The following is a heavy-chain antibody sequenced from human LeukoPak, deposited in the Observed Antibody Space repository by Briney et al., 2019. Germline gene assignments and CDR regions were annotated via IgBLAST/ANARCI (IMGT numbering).Heavy chain of an antibody. CDR2: INHSRNT. J-gene: IGHJ4*02. V-gene: IGHV4-34*01. D-gene: IGHD6-19*01. Sequence: PSETLSLTCAVYGGSFSGYYWTWIRQPPGKGLEWVGEINHSRNTNYSPSLKSRATISVDTSKNQFSLKLSSVTAADTAFYYCARDLQLEQWLAPAFDYWGQGTLVTVSS. CDR3: ARDLQLEQWLAPAFDY. CDR1: GGSFSGYY.